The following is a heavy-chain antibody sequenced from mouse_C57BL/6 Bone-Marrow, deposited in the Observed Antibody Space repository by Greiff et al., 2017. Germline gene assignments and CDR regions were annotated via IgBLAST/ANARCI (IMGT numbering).Heavy chain of an antibody. CDR3: TREHPVVTTVFAY. D-gene: IGHD2-2*01. CDR2: ISSGGDYI. CDR1: GFTFSSYA. Sequence: EVKLMESGEGLVKPGGSLKLSCAASGFTFSSYAMSWVRQTPEKRLEWVAYISSGGDYIYYADTVKGRFTISRDNAKNTLYLQMSSLKSEDRAMYYCTREHPVVTTVFAYWGQGSVVTVCA. J-gene: IGHJ3*01. V-gene: IGHV5-9-1*02.